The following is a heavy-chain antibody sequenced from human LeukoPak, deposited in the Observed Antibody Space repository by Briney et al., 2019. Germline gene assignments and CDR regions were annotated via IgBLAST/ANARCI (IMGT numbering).Heavy chain of an antibody. CDR1: GFTFSSYS. J-gene: IGHJ4*02. CDR3: ASGAQSDY. V-gene: IGHV3-21*01. CDR2: ISSSSSYI. Sequence: PGGSLRLSCAASGFTFSSYSMNWVRQAPGKGLEWVSSISSSSSYIYYADSVKGRFTISRDNAQNSLFLQMNSLRAEDTALYYCASGAQSDYWGQGTLVTVSS. D-gene: IGHD1-26*01.